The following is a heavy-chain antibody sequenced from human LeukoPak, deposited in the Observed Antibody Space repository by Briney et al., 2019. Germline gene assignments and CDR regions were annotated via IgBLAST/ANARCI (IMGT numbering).Heavy chain of an antibody. CDR1: GFTLSNYW. V-gene: IGHV3-74*01. J-gene: IGHJ4*02. D-gene: IGHD3-22*01. CDR3: AKVFSGYYSTWYFDY. CDR2: INTDGSST. Sequence: GGSLRLSCSASGFTLSNYWIHWVRQAPGKGLVWVSRINTDGSSTNYADSVRGRFTVSRGNAKNTLYLQMNSLRAEDTAVYYCAKVFSGYYSTWYFDYWGQGTLVTVSS.